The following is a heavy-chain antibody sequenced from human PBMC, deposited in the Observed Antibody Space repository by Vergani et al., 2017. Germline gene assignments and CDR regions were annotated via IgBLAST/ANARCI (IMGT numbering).Heavy chain of an antibody. V-gene: IGHV1-46*03. CDR2: INPSGGST. D-gene: IGHD2-21*01. J-gene: IGHJ4*02. Sequence: QVQLVQSGAEVKKPGASVKVSCKASGYTFTSYYMHWVRQAPGQGLEWMGIINPSGGSTSYAQKFQGRVTMTRDTSTSTVYRELSSLRSEETAVYYCARVSPPGGVIAYFDYWGQGSLVTVSS. CDR1: GYTFTSYY. CDR3: ARVSPPGGVIAYFDY.